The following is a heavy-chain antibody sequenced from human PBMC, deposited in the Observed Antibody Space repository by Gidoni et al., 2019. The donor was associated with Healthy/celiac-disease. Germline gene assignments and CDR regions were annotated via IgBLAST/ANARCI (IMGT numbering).Heavy chain of an antibody. Sequence: QVQLQESGPGLVKPSQTLSHTCTGAGGAISSGSYYWSWIRQPAGKGLEWFGRIYPSGSTNYNPSLKSRVTISVDTSKNQFSLQLSSVTAADTAVYYCARFLTYYDILTGYYDWGQGTLVTVSS. J-gene: IGHJ1*01. V-gene: IGHV4-61*02. CDR1: GGAISSGSYY. D-gene: IGHD3-9*01. CDR2: IYPSGST. CDR3: ARFLTYYDILTGYYD.